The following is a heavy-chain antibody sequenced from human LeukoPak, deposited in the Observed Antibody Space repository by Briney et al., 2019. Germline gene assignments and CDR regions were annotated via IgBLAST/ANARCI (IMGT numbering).Heavy chain of an antibody. CDR3: ARDAFRGRLGELSLNSGLR. D-gene: IGHD3-16*02. V-gene: IGHV3-48*04. CDR2: ISSSSSTI. Sequence: PGGSLRLSCAASGFTFSSYSMNWVRQAPGKGLEWVSYISSSSSTIYYADSVKGRFTISRDNAKNSLYLQMNSLRAEDTAVYYCARDAFRGRLGELSLNSGLRWGQGTLVTVSS. CDR1: GFTFSSYS. J-gene: IGHJ4*02.